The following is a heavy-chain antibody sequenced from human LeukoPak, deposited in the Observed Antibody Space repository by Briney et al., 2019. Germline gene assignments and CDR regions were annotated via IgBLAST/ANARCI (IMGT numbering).Heavy chain of an antibody. J-gene: IGHJ4*02. Sequence: SETLCLTCAVYGGSFSGCYWSWIREPPGKGLEWIGEINHSGSTNYNPSLKSRVTISVDTSKNQFSLKLSSVTAADTAVYYCARDGSNPDYWGQGTLVTVSS. V-gene: IGHV4-34*01. D-gene: IGHD6-13*01. CDR1: GGSFSGCY. CDR3: ARDGSNPDY. CDR2: INHSGST.